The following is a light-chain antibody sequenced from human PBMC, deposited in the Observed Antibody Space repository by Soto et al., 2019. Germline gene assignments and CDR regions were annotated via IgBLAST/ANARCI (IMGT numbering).Light chain of an antibody. V-gene: IGLV1-44*01. CDR3: AAWDDSLNGPV. CDR1: SSNIGRNT. Sequence: QSVLTQPPSASVTPGQRVTISCSGSSSNIGRNTGNWYQQLPGTAPKLLIYSNNQRPSGVPDRFSGSKSGTSASLAISGLQSEDEADYYCAAWDDSLNGPVFGGGTKLTVL. J-gene: IGLJ3*02. CDR2: SNN.